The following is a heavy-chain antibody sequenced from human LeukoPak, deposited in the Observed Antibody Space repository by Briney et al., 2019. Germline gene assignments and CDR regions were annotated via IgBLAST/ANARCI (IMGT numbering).Heavy chain of an antibody. CDR2: FDPEDGET. V-gene: IGHV1-24*01. Sequence: ASVEVSCKVSGYTLTELSMHWVRQAPGKGLEWMGGFDPEDGETIYAQKFQGRVTMTEDTSTDTAYMELSSLRSEDTAVYYCATVGYCSGGSCYGPYYFDYWGQGTLVTVSS. CDR3: ATVGYCSGGSCYGPYYFDY. J-gene: IGHJ4*02. D-gene: IGHD2-15*01. CDR1: GYTLTELS.